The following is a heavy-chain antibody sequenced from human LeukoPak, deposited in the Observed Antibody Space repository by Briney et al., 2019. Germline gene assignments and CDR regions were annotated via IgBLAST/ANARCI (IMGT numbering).Heavy chain of an antibody. CDR3: ARGDCSGGSCYLDAFDI. CDR1: GYTFTGCY. J-gene: IGHJ3*02. D-gene: IGHD2-15*01. Sequence: ASVKVSFKASGYTFTGCYMHWVRQAPGQGLEWMGWINPNSGGTNYAQKFQGRVTMTRDTSISTAYMELSRLRSDDTAVYYCARGDCSGGSCYLDAFDIWGQGTMVTVSS. V-gene: IGHV1-2*02. CDR2: INPNSGGT.